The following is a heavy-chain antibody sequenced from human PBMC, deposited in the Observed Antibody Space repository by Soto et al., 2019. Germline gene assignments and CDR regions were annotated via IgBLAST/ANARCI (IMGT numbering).Heavy chain of an antibody. CDR3: TTVEIAAAGTSDY. V-gene: IGHV3-15*01. CDR2: IKSKTDGGTT. J-gene: IGHJ4*02. D-gene: IGHD6-13*01. Sequence: MSWVRQAPGKGLEWVGRIKSKTDGGTTDYAAPVKGRFTISRDDSKNTLYLQMNSLKTEDTAVYYCTTVEIAAAGTSDYWVQGTLVTVS.